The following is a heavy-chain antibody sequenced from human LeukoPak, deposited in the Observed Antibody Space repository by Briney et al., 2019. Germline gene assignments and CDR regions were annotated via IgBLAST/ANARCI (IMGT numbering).Heavy chain of an antibody. CDR1: GYTFTGYY. CDR2: INPNSGGT. Sequence: ASVKVSCKASGYTFTGYYMHWVRQAPGQGLERMGWINPNSGGTNYAQKFQGRVTMTRDTSISTAYMELSRLRSDDTAVYYCARGGAFGVVVVAASESDYWGQGTLVTVSS. V-gene: IGHV1-2*02. J-gene: IGHJ4*02. CDR3: ARGGAFGVVVVAASESDY. D-gene: IGHD2-15*01.